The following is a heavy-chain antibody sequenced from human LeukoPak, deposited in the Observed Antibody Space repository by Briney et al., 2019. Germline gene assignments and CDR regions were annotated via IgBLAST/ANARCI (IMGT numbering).Heavy chain of an antibody. J-gene: IGHJ4*02. CDR1: GGTFSSYA. V-gene: IGHV1-69*13. Sequence: GASVKVSCKASGGTFSSYAISWVRQAPGQGLEWMGGIIPIFGTANYAQKFQGRATITADESTSTAYMELCSLRSEDTAVYYCARDGGSSGWYFCVYWGQGTLVTVSS. CDR2: IIPIFGTA. CDR3: ARDGGSSGWYFCVY. D-gene: IGHD6-19*01.